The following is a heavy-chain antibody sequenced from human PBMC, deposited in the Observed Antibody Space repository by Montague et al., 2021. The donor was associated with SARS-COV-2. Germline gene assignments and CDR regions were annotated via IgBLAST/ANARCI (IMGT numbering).Heavy chain of an antibody. Sequence: SESLSLTCTVSGGSISSYYWSWIRQPPGKGLEWIGYIYYSGSTNYNPSLKSRVTISVDTSKNQFSLKLSSVTAADTAVYYCARDSRTDFDWLFPDSGSYYYYMDVGGKGTTVTVSS. CDR1: GGSISSYY. V-gene: IGHV4-59*01. CDR3: ARDSRTDFDWLFPDSGSYYYYMDV. J-gene: IGHJ6*03. D-gene: IGHD3-9*01. CDR2: IYYSGST.